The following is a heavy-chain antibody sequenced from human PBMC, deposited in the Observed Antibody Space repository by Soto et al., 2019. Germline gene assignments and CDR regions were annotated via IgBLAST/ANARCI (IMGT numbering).Heavy chain of an antibody. CDR3: ARGVKLAVAGKLSVFDI. Sequence: QVQLMQSGAEVKKPGASVKVSCNTSGDTFTSYYFHWVRQAPGLRLEWMGTGNPSGGGTFYSQRFRGRVTMTSDTSTSTVYMELSSLSSQDTAIYYCARGVKLAVAGKLSVFDIWGQGTLVTVSS. J-gene: IGHJ3*02. CDR2: GNPSGGGT. V-gene: IGHV1-46*01. D-gene: IGHD6-19*01. CDR1: GDTFTSYY.